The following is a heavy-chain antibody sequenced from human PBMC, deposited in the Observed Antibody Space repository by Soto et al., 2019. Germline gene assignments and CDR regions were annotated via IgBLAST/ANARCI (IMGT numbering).Heavy chain of an antibody. J-gene: IGHJ3*02. Sequence: SVKVSCKASGGTFSSYAISWVRQAPGQGLEWMGGIIPIFGTANYAQKFQGRVTITADESTSTAYMELSSLRSEDTAVYYCARGHIRGAAFXIWGQGTMVTVSS. CDR1: GGTFSSYA. D-gene: IGHD2-2*02. V-gene: IGHV1-69*13. CDR3: ARGHIRGAAFXI. CDR2: IIPIFGTA.